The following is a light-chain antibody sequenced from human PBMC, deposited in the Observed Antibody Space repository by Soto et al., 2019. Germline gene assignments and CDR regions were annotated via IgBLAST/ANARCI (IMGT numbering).Light chain of an antibody. V-gene: IGLV2-14*01. CDR3: SSYTSSSTL. Sequence: QSVLTQPACVSGSRGQSITISCTGTSSDVGGYNYVSWYQQHPGKAPKLMIYEVSNRPSGVSNRFSGSKSGNTASLTISGLQAEDEADYYCSSYTSSSTLFGGGTKLTAL. J-gene: IGLJ2*01. CDR2: EVS. CDR1: SSDVGGYNY.